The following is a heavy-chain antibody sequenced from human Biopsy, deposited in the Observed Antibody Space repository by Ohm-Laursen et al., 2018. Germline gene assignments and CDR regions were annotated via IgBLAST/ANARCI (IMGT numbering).Heavy chain of an antibody. CDR2: INHSGRT. D-gene: IGHD3-22*01. Sequence: GTLSLTCAVYGDSFNGYYWSWIRQTPGKGLEWIGEINHSGRTNYNPSLKSRVTISVDTSKNQFSLKVRSLTAADTAVYYCVRGVDYYDPYHYYALDVWGQGTTVTVSS. CDR3: VRGVDYYDPYHYYALDV. J-gene: IGHJ6*02. V-gene: IGHV4-34*01. CDR1: GDSFNGYY.